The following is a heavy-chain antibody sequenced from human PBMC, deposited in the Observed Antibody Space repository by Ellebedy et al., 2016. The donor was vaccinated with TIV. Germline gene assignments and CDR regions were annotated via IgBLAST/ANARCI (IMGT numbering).Heavy chain of an antibody. CDR1: GGSISSYY. V-gene: IGHV4-59*01. J-gene: IGHJ4*02. CDR3: ARSSGWDRFDY. CDR2: VSSSGNT. Sequence: MPSETLSLTCTVSGGSISSYYWSWIRQPPGKGLEWIGYVSSSGNTNYNPSLKSRVTIAVDTSKKQISLKLSSVTAADTAVYYCARSSGWDRFDYWGQGTLVTVSS. D-gene: IGHD6-19*01.